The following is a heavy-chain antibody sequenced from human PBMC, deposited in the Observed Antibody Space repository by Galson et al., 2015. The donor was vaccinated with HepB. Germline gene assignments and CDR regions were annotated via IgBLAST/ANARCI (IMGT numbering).Heavy chain of an antibody. CDR2: IYPGDSIT. D-gene: IGHD4-23*01. J-gene: IGHJ5*02. Sequence: QSGAEVKKPGESLKISCKGSGYSFTSYWIGWVRQMPGKGLEWMGVIYPGDSITRYSPSFQGQVTISVDKSISTAYLQWSSLKASDTAMYYCAREDYGGNSEGAWFDPWGQGTLVTVSS. V-gene: IGHV5-51*03. CDR3: AREDYGGNSEGAWFDP. CDR1: GYSFTSYW.